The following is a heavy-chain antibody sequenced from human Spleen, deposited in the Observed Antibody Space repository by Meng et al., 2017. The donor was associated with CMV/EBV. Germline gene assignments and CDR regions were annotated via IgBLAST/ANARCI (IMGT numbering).Heavy chain of an antibody. V-gene: IGHV4-61*01. CDR1: GDSVSSNSAA. CDR3: ARHHHDSSGYWPDS. CDR2: IYYSGST. D-gene: IGHD3-22*01. Sequence: SQTLSLTCAISGDSVSSNSAAWNWIRQSPGKGLEWIGYIYYSGSTTYNPSLRSRVSISLDRSKNQISLNLSSVTAADTAVYYCARHHHDSSGYWPDSWGQGTLVTVSS. J-gene: IGHJ4*02.